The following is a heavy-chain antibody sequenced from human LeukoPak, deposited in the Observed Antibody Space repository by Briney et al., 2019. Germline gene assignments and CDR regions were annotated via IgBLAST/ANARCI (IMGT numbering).Heavy chain of an antibody. CDR3: ARATWYGGNPSGAFDI. Sequence: GASVKVSCKASGYTFTNYHLHWVRQAPGQGLEWMGIINPSGGSTSYAQKFQDRVTMTRDTSTSTAYMEPNSLRSEDTAVYYCARATWYGGNPSGAFDIWGQGTMVTVSS. CDR1: GYTFTNYH. CDR2: INPSGGST. D-gene: IGHD4/OR15-4a*01. J-gene: IGHJ3*02. V-gene: IGHV1-46*01.